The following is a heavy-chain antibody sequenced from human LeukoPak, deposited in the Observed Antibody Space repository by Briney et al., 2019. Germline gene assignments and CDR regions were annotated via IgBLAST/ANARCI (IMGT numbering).Heavy chain of an antibody. J-gene: IGHJ5*02. Sequence: PSETLSLTCTVSGGSISSYYWSWIRQPPGKGLEWIGYIYYSGSTNYNPSLKSRVTISVDTSKNQFSLKLSSVTAADTAVYYCARALDFWSPNWFDPWGQGTLVTVSS. CDR3: ARALDFWSPNWFDP. CDR1: GGSISSYY. V-gene: IGHV4-59*01. D-gene: IGHD3-3*01. CDR2: IYYSGST.